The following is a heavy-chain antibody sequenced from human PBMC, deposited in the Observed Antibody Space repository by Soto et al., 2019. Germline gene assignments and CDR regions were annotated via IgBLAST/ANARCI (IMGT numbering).Heavy chain of an antibody. V-gene: IGHV3-21*01. CDR3: ARDSPTKSGTYDFWSGEAYYMDV. Sequence: GGSLRLSCAASGFTFSSYSMNWVRQAPGKGLEWVSSISSSSSYIYYADSVKGRFTISRDNAKNSLDLQMNSLRAEDTAVYYCARDSPTKSGTYDFWSGEAYYMDVWGKGTTVTVSS. J-gene: IGHJ6*03. D-gene: IGHD3-3*01. CDR2: ISSSSSYI. CDR1: GFTFSSYS.